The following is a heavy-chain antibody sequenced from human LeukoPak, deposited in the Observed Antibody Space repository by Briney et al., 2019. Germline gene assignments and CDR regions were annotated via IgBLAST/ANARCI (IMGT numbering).Heavy chain of an antibody. CDR2: IIPIFGTA. D-gene: IGHD1-7*01. CDR1: GGTFSSYA. CDR3: ARDDPRLTGTTDY. V-gene: IGHV1-69*05. Sequence: SVKVSCKASGGTFSSYAISWVRQAPGQGLEWMGRIIPIFGTANYAQKLQGRVTMTTDTSTSTAYMELRSLRSDDTAVYYCARDDPRLTGTTDYWGQGTLVTVSS. J-gene: IGHJ4*02.